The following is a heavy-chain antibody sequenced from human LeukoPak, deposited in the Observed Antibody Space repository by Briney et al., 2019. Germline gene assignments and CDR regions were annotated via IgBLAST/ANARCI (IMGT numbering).Heavy chain of an antibody. V-gene: IGHV4-39*01. CDR2: IYYSKNT. Sequence: SETLSLTCTVSGDSISSNSAYWGWIRQPPGKGLEWIGSIYYSKNTYYNPSLKSRVTISADTSKNQFSLTLGSVSATDTAVYYCVSPRGFSYGYFDYWGQGTLVTVSS. CDR3: VSPRGFSYGYFDY. J-gene: IGHJ4*02. CDR1: GDSISSNSAY. D-gene: IGHD5-18*01.